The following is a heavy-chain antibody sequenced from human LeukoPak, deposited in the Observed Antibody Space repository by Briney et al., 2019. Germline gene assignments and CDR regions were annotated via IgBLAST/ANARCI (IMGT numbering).Heavy chain of an antibody. CDR2: LYSDGTT. CDR3: VRGMGVSMLYYFDY. V-gene: IGHV3-66*02. D-gene: IGHD3-10*01. CDR1: GLSVSSNY. Sequence: PGGSLRLSCAASGLSVSSNYMSWVRQAPGKGLEWVSVLYSDGTTYYADSVKGRFTISRDNSKNTLYLQMNSLRAEDTAVYYCVRGMGVSMLYYFDYWGQRTLVTVSS. J-gene: IGHJ4*02.